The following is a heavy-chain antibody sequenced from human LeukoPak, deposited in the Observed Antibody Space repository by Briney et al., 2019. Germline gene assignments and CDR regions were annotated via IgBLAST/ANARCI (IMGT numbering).Heavy chain of an antibody. CDR1: GVTFSSYA. D-gene: IGHD3-3*01. J-gene: IGHJ4*02. V-gene: IGHV3-23*01. Sequence: GGSLRLSCAASGVTFSSYAMSWVRQAPGKGLEWVSAISGSGGSTYYADSVKGRCPISRDNCKNTLYLQMNSLRAEDTAVYYCAKDSGFWEWFFDYWGQGTLVTVSS. CDR2: ISGSGGST. CDR3: AKDSGFWEWFFDY.